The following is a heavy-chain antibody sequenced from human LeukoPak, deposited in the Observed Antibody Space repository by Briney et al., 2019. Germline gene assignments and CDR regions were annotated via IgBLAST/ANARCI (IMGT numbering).Heavy chain of an antibody. J-gene: IGHJ4*02. CDR1: GFTFSSYA. V-gene: IGHV3-23*01. CDR2: ISGSGGST. CDR3: ATYRQIEVPFEF. D-gene: IGHD1-1*01. Sequence: GGSLRLSCAASGFTFSSYAMSWVRQAPGKGLEWVSAISGSGGSTYYADSVKGRFTISRDNARNSLYLQMNSLRAEDTATYYCATYRQIEVPFEFWGQGTLVTVSS.